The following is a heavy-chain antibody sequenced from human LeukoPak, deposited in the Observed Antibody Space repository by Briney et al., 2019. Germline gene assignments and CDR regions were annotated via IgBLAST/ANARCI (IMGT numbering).Heavy chain of an antibody. CDR2: ISPYNGNT. V-gene: IGHV1-18*01. Sequence: ASVKVSCKASGYTFSSYGISWVRQAPGQGLEWMGWISPYNGNTNYAQKLQGRLTMTTDTSTGTVYMELRSLSSDDTAVYYCARSKFEWELLSWFDPWGQGTLVTVSS. CDR3: ARSKFEWELLSWFDP. J-gene: IGHJ5*02. D-gene: IGHD1-26*01. CDR1: GYTFSSYG.